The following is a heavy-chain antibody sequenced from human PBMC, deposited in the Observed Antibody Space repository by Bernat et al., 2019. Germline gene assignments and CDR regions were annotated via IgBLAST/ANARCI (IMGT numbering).Heavy chain of an antibody. CDR2: ISYDGSNK. J-gene: IGHJ4*02. CDR1: GFTFSSYA. CDR3: ARVIIDEQWLVLGDY. V-gene: IGHV3-30-3*01. Sequence: QVQLVESGGGVVQPGRSLRLSCAASGFTFSSYAMHWVRQAPGKGLEWVAVISYDGSNKYYADSVKGRFTISRDNSKNTLYLQMNSLRSDDTAVYYCARVIIDEQWLVLGDYWGQGTLVTVSS. D-gene: IGHD6-19*01.